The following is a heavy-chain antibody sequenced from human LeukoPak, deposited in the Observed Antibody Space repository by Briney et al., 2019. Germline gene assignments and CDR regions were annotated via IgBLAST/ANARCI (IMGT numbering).Heavy chain of an antibody. J-gene: IGHJ6*02. CDR3: SSRRVYYYYVMDV. CDR1: GGSFSGYY. CDR2: INHSGST. Sequence: SETLSLTCAVYGGSFSGYYWSWIRQPPGKGLEWIGEINHSGSTNYNPSLKSRVTISVDTSKNQFSLKLSSVTAADTAVYYCSSRRVYYYYVMDVWGQGTTVTVSS. V-gene: IGHV4-34*01.